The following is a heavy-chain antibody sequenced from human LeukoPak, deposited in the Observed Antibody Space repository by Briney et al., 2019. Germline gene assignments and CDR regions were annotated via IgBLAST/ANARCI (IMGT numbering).Heavy chain of an antibody. CDR2: IIPIFGTA. CDR3: ARESCSSTSCYAEYYYYYGMDV. Sequence: ASVKVSCKASGGTFSSYAISWVRQAPGQGLEWMGGIIPIFGTANYAQKFQGGVTITADESTSTAYMELSSLRSEDTAVYYCARESCSSTSCYAEYYYYYGMDVWGQGTTVTVSS. J-gene: IGHJ6*02. V-gene: IGHV1-69*13. D-gene: IGHD2-2*01. CDR1: GGTFSSYA.